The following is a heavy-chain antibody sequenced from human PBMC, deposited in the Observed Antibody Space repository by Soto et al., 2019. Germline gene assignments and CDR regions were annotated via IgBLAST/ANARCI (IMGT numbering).Heavy chain of an antibody. D-gene: IGHD5-12*01. CDR1: GFTFSSYA. J-gene: IGHJ3*02. V-gene: IGHV3-23*01. CDR3: ASQVEMATISGDAFDI. CDR2: ISGSGGST. Sequence: GESLKISCAASGFTFSSYAMSWVRQAPGKGLEWVSAISGSGGSTYYADSVKGRFTISRDNSKNTLYLQMNSLRAEDTAVYYCASQVEMATISGDAFDIWGQGTMVTVSS.